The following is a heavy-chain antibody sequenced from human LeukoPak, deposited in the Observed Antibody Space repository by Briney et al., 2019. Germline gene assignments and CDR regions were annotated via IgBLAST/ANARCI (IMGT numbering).Heavy chain of an antibody. J-gene: IGHJ4*02. CDR3: ARLVGYDYVWGSYRYDY. Sequence: SETLSLTCAVYGGSFSGYYWSWIRQPPGKGLEWIGYIYYSGSTNYNPSLKSRVTISVDTSKNQFSLKLSSVTAADTAVYYCARLVGYDYVWGSYRYDYWGQGTLVTVSS. CDR1: GGSFSGYY. CDR2: IYYSGST. V-gene: IGHV4-59*01. D-gene: IGHD3-16*02.